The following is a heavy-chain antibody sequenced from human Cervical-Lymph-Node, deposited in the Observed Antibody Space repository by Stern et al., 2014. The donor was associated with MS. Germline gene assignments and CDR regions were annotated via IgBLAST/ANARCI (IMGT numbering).Heavy chain of an antibody. V-gene: IGHV1-69*18. CDR1: GGTFNSYM. CDR3: AREGIAAAAGLLDF. CDR2: IIPMFGTT. J-gene: IGHJ4*02. Sequence: QVQLVQSGAEVKKPGSSVKVSCKASGGTFNSYMINWVRQAPGQGLELMGRIIPMFGTTNYAHKFQGRVTITADPSTSTAYMELSSLRSEDRAVYYCAREGIAAAAGLLDFWGQGTLITVSS. D-gene: IGHD6-13*01.